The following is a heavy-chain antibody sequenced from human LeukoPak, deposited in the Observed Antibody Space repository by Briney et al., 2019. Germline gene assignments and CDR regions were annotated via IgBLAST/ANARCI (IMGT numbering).Heavy chain of an antibody. J-gene: IGHJ5*02. CDR1: GYTFTSYA. CDR2: INAGNGNT. V-gene: IGHV1-3*01. D-gene: IGHD4-23*01. CDR3: ARVPPTTVGENWFDL. Sequence: EASVKVSCKASGYTFTSYAMYWVRQAPGQRLEWMGWINAGNGNTKYSQKFQGRVTITRDTSASTAYMELSSLRSEDTAVYYCARVPPTTVGENWFDLWGQGTLVTVSS.